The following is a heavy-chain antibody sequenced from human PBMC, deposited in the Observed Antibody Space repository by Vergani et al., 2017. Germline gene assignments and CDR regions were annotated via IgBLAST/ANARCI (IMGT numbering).Heavy chain of an antibody. D-gene: IGHD3-10*01. V-gene: IGHV1-69*02. J-gene: IGHJ4*02. CDR1: GGTFSSYT. CDR2: IIPILGIA. CDR3: ARPSYGSGSLGFVY. Sequence: QVQLVQSGAEVKKPGSSVKVSCKTSGGTFSSYTISWVRQAPGQGLEWMGRIIPILGIANYAQKFQGRITITADKSTSTAYMELSSLRSEDTAVYYCARPSYGSGSLGFVYWGQGTLVTVSS.